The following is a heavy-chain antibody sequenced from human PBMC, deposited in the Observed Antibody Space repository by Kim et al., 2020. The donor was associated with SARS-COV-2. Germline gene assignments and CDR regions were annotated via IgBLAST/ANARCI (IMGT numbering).Heavy chain of an antibody. Sequence: ASVKVSCKASGYTFTSYDINWVRQATGQGLEWMGWMNPNSGNTGYEQKFQGRVTMTRNTSISTAYMELSSLRSEDTAVYYCARAVWFRELLPRYYFDYWGQGTLVTVSS. J-gene: IGHJ4*02. CDR3: ARAVWFRELLPRYYFDY. V-gene: IGHV1-8*01. CDR1: GYTFTSYD. CDR2: MNPNSGNT. D-gene: IGHD3-10*01.